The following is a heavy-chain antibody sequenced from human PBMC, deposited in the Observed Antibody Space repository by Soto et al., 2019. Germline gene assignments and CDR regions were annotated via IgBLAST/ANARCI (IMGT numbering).Heavy chain of an antibody. J-gene: IGHJ4*02. CDR2: ISDTGAST. D-gene: IGHD6-19*01. CDR3: AKGRGSGWAWYFDN. Sequence: PGGSLRLSCAASGFTFEESAINCFGQSPGKGREWVASISDTGASTWYAESVRGRLSISRDNSKNTLYLQMNSLRGEDTAVYYCAKGRGSGWAWYFDNWGQGTLVTVSS. V-gene: IGHV3-23*01. CDR1: GFTFEESA.